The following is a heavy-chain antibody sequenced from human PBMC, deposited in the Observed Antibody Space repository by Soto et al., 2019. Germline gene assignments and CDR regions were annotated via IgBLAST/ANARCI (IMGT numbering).Heavy chain of an antibody. CDR2: FEPDDGET. D-gene: IGHD2-21*02. CDR1: GYSVSDIY. Sequence: QVHLVQSGAEVKKPGASVKVSCKVSGYSVSDIYMHWVRQAPGKGLEWMGGFEPDDGETIFAQKFQGRVTVTEDTSTNTAYMELSSLRLEDTAVYYCALRCGGHFFDPWSQGTLVTVSS. J-gene: IGHJ5*02. CDR3: ALRCGGHFFDP. V-gene: IGHV1-24*01.